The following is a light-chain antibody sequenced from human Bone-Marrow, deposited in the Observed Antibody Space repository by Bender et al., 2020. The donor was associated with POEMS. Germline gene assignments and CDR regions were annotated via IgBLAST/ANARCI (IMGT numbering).Light chain of an antibody. J-gene: IGLJ2*01. CDR1: ALPQQY. CDR3: QSPDNSGHPHVV. Sequence: SYELTQPPSVSVSPGQTARITCSGEALPQQYVYWYQQRPGHAPVLVIYKDSERPSGIPERFSGSSSGTTATLTISGAQPEDEADYYCQSPDNSGHPHVVFGGGTKLTVL. CDR2: KDS. V-gene: IGLV3-25*02.